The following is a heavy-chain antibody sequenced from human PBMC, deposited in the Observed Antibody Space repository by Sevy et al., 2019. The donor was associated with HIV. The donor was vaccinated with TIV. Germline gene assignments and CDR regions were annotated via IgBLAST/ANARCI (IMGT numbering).Heavy chain of an antibody. J-gene: IGHJ3*02. CDR2: IYTSGST. CDR1: GGSISSYY. Sequence: SETLSLTCTVSGGSISSYYWSWIRQPAGKGLEWIGRIYTSGSTNYNPSLKSRVTMSVDTSKNQFSLKLGSVTAADPAVYYCARDRLCDYVWGSYRYRCAFDIWGQGTMVTVSS. V-gene: IGHV4-4*07. CDR3: ARDRLCDYVWGSYRYRCAFDI. D-gene: IGHD3-16*02.